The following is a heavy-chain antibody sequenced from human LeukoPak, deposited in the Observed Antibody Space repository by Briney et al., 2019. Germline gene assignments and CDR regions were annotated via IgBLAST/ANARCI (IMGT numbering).Heavy chain of an antibody. D-gene: IGHD6-6*01. J-gene: IGHJ4*02. CDR1: GYTFTDYA. Sequence: PGRSLRLSCAASGYTFTDYAMHWVRQAPGKGLEWVSSISSSSSYIYYADSVKGRFTISRDNAKNSLYLQMNSLRAEDTAVYYCASLIAARGWGQGTLVTVSS. CDR3: ASLIAARG. CDR2: ISSSSSYI. V-gene: IGHV3-21*01.